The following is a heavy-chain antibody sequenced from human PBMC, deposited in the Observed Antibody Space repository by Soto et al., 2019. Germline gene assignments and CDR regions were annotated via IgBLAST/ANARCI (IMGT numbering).Heavy chain of an antibody. Sequence: EVQLVESGGGLVKPGGSLRLSCAASGVTFSSYSMNWVRQAPGKGLEWVSSISSSSSYIYYADSVKGRCTISRDNAKNSLYLQMNSLRAEDTAVYYCARYRGGYCSSTSCDGARDYYYYMDVWGKGTTVTVSS. CDR2: ISSSSSYI. CDR1: GVTFSSYS. D-gene: IGHD2-2*01. CDR3: ARYRGGYCSSTSCDGARDYYYYMDV. J-gene: IGHJ6*03. V-gene: IGHV3-21*01.